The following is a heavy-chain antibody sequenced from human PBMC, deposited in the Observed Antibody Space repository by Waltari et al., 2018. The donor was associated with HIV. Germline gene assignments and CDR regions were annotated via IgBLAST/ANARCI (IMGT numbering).Heavy chain of an antibody. D-gene: IGHD3-3*02. CDR2: IYYSGST. Sequence: QVQLQESGPGLVKPSQTLSLTCTVSGGSISSGGYYWSWIRQHPGKGLEWIGYIYYSGSTYYNPSLKSLVTISVDTSKNQFSLKLSSVTAADTAVYYCARENPAISYFDYWGQGTLVTVSS. V-gene: IGHV4-31*01. J-gene: IGHJ4*02. CDR1: GGSISSGGYY. CDR3: ARENPAISYFDY.